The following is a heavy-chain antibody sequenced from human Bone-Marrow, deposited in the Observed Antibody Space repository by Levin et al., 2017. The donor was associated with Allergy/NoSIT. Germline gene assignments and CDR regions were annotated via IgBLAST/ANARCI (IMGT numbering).Heavy chain of an antibody. J-gene: IGHJ4*02. CDR2: INPSGGST. CDR3: ARDPHCSGGSCYQPPGPTTEVDY. D-gene: IGHD2-15*01. CDR1: GYTFTSYY. Sequence: ASVKVSCKASGYTFTSYYMHWVRQAPGQGLEWMGIINPSGGSTSYAQKFQGRVTMTRDTSTSTVYMELSSLRSEDTAVYYCARDPHCSGGSCYQPPGPTTEVDYWGQGTLVTVSS. V-gene: IGHV1-46*01.